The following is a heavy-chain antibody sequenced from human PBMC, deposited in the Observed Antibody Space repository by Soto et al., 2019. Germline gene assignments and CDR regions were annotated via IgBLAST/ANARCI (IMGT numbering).Heavy chain of an antibody. D-gene: IGHD2-15*01. CDR2: ISYDGSNK. J-gene: IGHJ5*02. CDR1: GFTFSSYA. Sequence: PGGSLRLSCAASGFTFSSYAIHWVRQAPGKGLEWVAIISYDGSNKYYADSVKGRFTISRDNSKNTLYLQMNSLRAEDTAVYYCAKGELLPNWFDPWGQGTLVTVSS. V-gene: IGHV3-30-3*01. CDR3: AKGELLPNWFDP.